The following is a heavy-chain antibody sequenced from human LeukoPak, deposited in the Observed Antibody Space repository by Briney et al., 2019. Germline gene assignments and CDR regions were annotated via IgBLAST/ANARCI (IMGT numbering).Heavy chain of an antibody. D-gene: IGHD6-13*01. V-gene: IGHV4-59*01. CDR2: IYYSGST. CDR3: ARVEAAAGKICFDY. Sequence: SETLSLTCTVSGGSISSYYWSWIRQPPGKGLEWIGYIYYSGSTNYNPSLKSRVTMSVDTSKNQFSLKLSSVTAADTAVYYCARVEAAAGKICFDYWGQGTPVTVSS. J-gene: IGHJ4*02. CDR1: GGSISSYY.